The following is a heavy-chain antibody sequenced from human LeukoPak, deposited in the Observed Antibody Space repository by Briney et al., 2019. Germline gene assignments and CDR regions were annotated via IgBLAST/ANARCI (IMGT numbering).Heavy chain of an antibody. J-gene: IGHJ5*02. CDR1: GGSISSSSYY. CDR3: ARAPIVGANNWFDP. V-gene: IGHV4-39*01. D-gene: IGHD1-26*01. CDR2: IYYSGST. Sequence: PSETLSLTCTVSGGSISSSSYYWGWIRQPPGKGLEWIGSIYYSGSTYYNPSLKSRVTISVDTSKNQFSLKLSSVTAADTAVYYCARAPIVGANNWFDPWGQGTLVTVSS.